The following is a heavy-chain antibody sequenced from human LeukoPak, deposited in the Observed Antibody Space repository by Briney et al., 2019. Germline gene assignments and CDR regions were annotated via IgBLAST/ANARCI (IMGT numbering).Heavy chain of an antibody. V-gene: IGHV4-59*08. CDR1: GGSMTNFY. CDR3: GRHHRDGYTDP. Sequence: SETLSLTCTVSGGSMTNFYWTWIRQPPGKGLEWIGYIYSSGTTNYNPSLKSRVTISADTSKMQFSLKLTSVTGADTAVYFCGRHHRDGYTDPWGQGILVTVSS. J-gene: IGHJ5*02. D-gene: IGHD5-24*01. CDR2: IYSSGTT.